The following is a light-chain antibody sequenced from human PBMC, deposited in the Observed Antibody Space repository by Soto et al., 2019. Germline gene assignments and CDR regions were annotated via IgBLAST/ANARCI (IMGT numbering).Light chain of an antibody. CDR3: SSYTTGSTLVV. V-gene: IGLV2-14*01. Sequence: QSALTQPASVSGSPGQSITISCTGTSSDVGGYNFVSWYQQHPGKAPKLMIYEVSYRPSGVSNRFSGSKSGNTASLTISGLQAEDEADYYCSSYTTGSTLVVFGGGTQLTVL. J-gene: IGLJ2*01. CDR2: EVS. CDR1: SSDVGGYNF.